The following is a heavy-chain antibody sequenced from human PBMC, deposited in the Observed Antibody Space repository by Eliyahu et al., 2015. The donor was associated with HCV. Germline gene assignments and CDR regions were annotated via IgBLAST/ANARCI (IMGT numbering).Heavy chain of an antibody. CDR2: IXDXGSNK. D-gene: IGHD2-15*01. V-gene: IGHV3-33*01. CDR3: ARQGGPGSGPYYYYMDV. Sequence: MGGPRXAPGKGREWVAVIXDXGSNKYYADXVKGRFTISRDNSKNTLYLQMNSLRAEDTAVYYCARQGGPGSGPYYYYMDVWGKGTTVTVSS. J-gene: IGHJ6*03.